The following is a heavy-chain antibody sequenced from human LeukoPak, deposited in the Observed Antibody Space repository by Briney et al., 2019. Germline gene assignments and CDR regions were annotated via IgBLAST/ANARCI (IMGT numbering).Heavy chain of an antibody. V-gene: IGHV1-2*02. J-gene: IGHJ4*02. CDR3: ATVPHNWNYGTHHPFDY. Sequence: ASVKVSCKASGYAFTGYYMHWVRLIHGQGLEWMGWINPKSADIRYVEMFQGRVTMTWDTSISTAYMELSRLRSDDTAVYYCATVPHNWNYGTHHPFDYWGQGTLVTVSS. CDR1: GYAFTGYY. D-gene: IGHD1-7*01. CDR2: INPKSADI.